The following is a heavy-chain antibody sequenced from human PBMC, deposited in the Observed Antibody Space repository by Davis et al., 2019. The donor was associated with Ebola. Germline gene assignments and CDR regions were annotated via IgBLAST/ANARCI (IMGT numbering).Heavy chain of an antibody. D-gene: IGHD6-19*01. V-gene: IGHV1-3*01. Sequence: AASVKVSCKASGGTFSSYAISWVRQAPGQGLEWMGWINAGNGNTKYSQKFQGRLTITRDTSASTAYMELSSLRSEDTAVYYCAREVAVAAWGFDYWGQGTLVTVSS. CDR2: INAGNGNT. J-gene: IGHJ4*02. CDR1: GGTFSSYA. CDR3: AREVAVAAWGFDY.